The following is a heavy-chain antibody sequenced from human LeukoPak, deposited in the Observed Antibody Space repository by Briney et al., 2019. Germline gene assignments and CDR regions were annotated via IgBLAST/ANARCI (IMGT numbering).Heavy chain of an antibody. J-gene: IGHJ6*03. CDR2: IYYSGST. CDR3: ARGPITMVRGVFMDV. D-gene: IGHD3-10*01. CDR1: DDSITIYY. V-gene: IGHV4-59*01. Sequence: SETLSLTCTVSDDSITIYYWSWIRQPPGKGLEWIGYIYYSGSTNYNPSLKSRVTISVDTSKNQFSLKLSSVTAADTAVYYCARGPITMVRGVFMDVWGKGTTVTISS.